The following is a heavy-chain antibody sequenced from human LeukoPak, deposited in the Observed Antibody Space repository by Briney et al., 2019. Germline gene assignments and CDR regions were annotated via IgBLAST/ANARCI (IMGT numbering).Heavy chain of an antibody. V-gene: IGHV4-34*01. CDR1: GASISSDY. Sequence: PSETLSLTCTVSGASISSDYWSWIRQPPGKGLEWIGEINHSGSTNYNPSLKSRVTISVDTSKNQFSLKLSSVTAADTAVYYCARGRHCSSTSCYTFYYYYGIDVWGQGTTVTVSS. CDR2: INHSGST. J-gene: IGHJ6*02. D-gene: IGHD2-2*02. CDR3: ARGRHCSSTSCYTFYYYYGIDV.